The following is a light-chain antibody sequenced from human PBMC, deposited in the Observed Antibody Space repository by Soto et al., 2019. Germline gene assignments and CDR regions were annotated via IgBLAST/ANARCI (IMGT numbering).Light chain of an antibody. J-gene: IGKJ2*01. Sequence: EIVLTQSPGTLSLSPGERAPLSCRASQSVSSSYLAWYQQKPGQAPRLLIYGASSRATGIPDRFSGSGSGTDFTLTISRLEPEDFAVYYCQQYGSSPPYTLGQGTKLEIK. CDR1: QSVSSSY. CDR3: QQYGSSPPYT. CDR2: GAS. V-gene: IGKV3-20*01.